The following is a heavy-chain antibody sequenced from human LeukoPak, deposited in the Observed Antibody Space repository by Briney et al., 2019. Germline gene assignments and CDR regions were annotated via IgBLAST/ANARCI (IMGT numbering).Heavy chain of an antibody. CDR1: GGSFSSYY. CDR2: INHSGST. V-gene: IGHV4-34*01. D-gene: IGHD3-22*01. CDR3: ARASPSTRDSCGYYSDY. J-gene: IGHJ4*02. Sequence: PSETLSLTCAVSGGSFSSYYWSWIRQPPGKGLEWIGEINHSGSTNYNPSLKSRFTISVDTSKNQFSLKLSTVTAADTAVYYCARASPSTRDSCGYYSDYWGQGTLVTVSS.